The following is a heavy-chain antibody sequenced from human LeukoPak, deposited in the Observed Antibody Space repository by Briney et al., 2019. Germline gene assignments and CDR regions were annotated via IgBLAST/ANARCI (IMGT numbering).Heavy chain of an antibody. J-gene: IGHJ3*02. CDR1: GYTFTGYY. V-gene: IGHV1-69*13. CDR3: ARGRWLHPPPRFDAFDI. Sequence: RASVKVSCKASGYTFTGYYMHWVRQAPGQGLEWMGGIIPIFGTANYAQKFQGRVTITADESTSTAYMELSSLRSEDTAVYYCARGRWLHPPPRFDAFDIWGQGTMVTVSS. D-gene: IGHD5-24*01. CDR2: IIPIFGTA.